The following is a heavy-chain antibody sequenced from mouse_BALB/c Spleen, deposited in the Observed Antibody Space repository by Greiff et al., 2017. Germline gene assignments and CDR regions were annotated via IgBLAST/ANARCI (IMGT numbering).Heavy chain of an antibody. V-gene: IGHV1-5*01. CDR1: GYSFTSYW. D-gene: IGHD3-1*01. CDR2: IYPGNSDT. Sequence: EVQLQQSGTVLARPGASVKMSCKASGYSFTSYWMHWVKQRPGQGLEWIGAIYPGNSDTSYNQKFKGKAKLTAVTSASTAYMELSSLTNEDSAVYYCTRWHGYWYFDVWGAGTTVTVSS. CDR3: TRWHGYWYFDV. J-gene: IGHJ1*01.